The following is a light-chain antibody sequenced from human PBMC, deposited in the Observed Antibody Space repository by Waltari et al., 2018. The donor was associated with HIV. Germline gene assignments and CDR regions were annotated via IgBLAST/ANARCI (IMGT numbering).Light chain of an antibody. CDR3: AVLDDTLGGGV. V-gene: IGLV1-47*01. CDR2: RDK. J-gene: IGLJ2*01. Sequence: QSVLTQPPSASGTPGQKVTISCSGGTANIGANFVFWFQQFPGTAPKLLIYRDKLRQSGVPARFSGSKSGTSASLTISGLRSDDEAHYFCAVLDDTLGGGVFGGGTKLTVL. CDR1: TANIGANF.